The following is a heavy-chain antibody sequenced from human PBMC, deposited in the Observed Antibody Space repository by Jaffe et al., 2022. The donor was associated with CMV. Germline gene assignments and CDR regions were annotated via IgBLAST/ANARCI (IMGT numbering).Heavy chain of an antibody. Sequence: QVQLVQSGAEVKKPGASVKVSCKASGYTFTSYAMHWVRQAPGQRLEWMGWINAGNGNTKYSQKFQGRVTITRDTSASTAYMELSSLRSEDTAVYYCAKSSGIQLWYPDAFDIWGQGTMVTVSS. J-gene: IGHJ3*02. CDR3: AKSSGIQLWYPDAFDI. CDR2: INAGNGNT. D-gene: IGHD5-18*01. V-gene: IGHV1-3*01. CDR1: GYTFTSYA.